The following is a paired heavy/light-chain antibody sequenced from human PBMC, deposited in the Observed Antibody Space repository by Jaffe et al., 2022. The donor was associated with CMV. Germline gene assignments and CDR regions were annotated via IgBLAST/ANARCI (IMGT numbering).Heavy chain of an antibody. CDR2: ISAYNGDT. CDR3: ARVGIAVAATYYYGVDV. CDR1: GYTFTKYG. D-gene: IGHD6-19*01. V-gene: IGHV1-18*01. Sequence: QVQLVQSGTEVKKPGASVKVSCKASGYTFTKYGFTWVRQAPGQGLEWMGWISAYNGDTSHAQKFQGRVTMTTDTSTSTVYMELRSLRSDDTGVYYCARVGIAVAATYYYGVDVWGQGTTVTVSS. J-gene: IGHJ6*02.
Light chain of an antibody. CDR2: FAS. Sequence: EIVLTQSPDFQSVTPMEKVTITCRASQSIGSDLHWYQQKPDQSPKLLIRFASQSISGVPSRFSGSRSGTDFTLTINGLEAEDAAAYYCLQSNSVPWTFGQGTKVEIK. CDR1: QSIGSD. J-gene: IGKJ1*01. V-gene: IGKV6D-21*02. CDR3: LQSNSVPWT.